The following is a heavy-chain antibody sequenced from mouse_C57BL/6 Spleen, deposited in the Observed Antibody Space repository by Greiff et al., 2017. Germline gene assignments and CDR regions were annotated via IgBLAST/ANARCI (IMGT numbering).Heavy chain of an antibody. J-gene: IGHJ1*03. CDR1: GYAFSSSW. CDR2: IYPGDGDT. D-gene: IGHD1-1*01. Sequence: VHLVESGPELVKPGASVKISCKASGYAFSSSWMNWVKQRPGKGLEWIGRIYPGDGDTNYNGKFKGKATLTADKSSSTAYMQLSSLTSEDSAVYFCASHGSSLWYFDVWGTGTTVTVSS. V-gene: IGHV1-82*01. CDR3: ASHGSSLWYFDV.